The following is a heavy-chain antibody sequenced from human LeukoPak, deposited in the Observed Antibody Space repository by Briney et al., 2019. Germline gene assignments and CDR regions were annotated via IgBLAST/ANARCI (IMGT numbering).Heavy chain of an antibody. J-gene: IGHJ6*02. D-gene: IGHD1-26*01. CDR2: IYYSGST. Sequence: SETLSLTCTVSGGSISSYYWSWIRQPPGKGLEWIGYIYYSGSTYYNPSLKSRVTISVDTSKNQFSLKLSSVTAADTAVYYCARAWETYYYGMDVWGQGTTVTVSS. CDR1: GGSISSYY. V-gene: IGHV4-59*12. CDR3: ARAWETYYYGMDV.